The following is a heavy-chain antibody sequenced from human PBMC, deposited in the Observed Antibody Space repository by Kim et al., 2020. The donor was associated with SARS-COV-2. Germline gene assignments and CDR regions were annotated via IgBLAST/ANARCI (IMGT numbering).Heavy chain of an antibody. CDR3: ARDRRQVVITTGDAFDI. V-gene: IGHV4-39*07. CDR2: IYYSGST. D-gene: IGHD3-22*01. CDR1: GGSISSSSYY. Sequence: SETLSLTCTVSGGSISSSSYYWGWIRQPPGKGLEWIGSIYYSGSTYYNPSLKSRVTISVDTSKNQFSLKLSSVTAADTAVYYCARDRRQVVITTGDAFDIWGQGTMVTVSS. J-gene: IGHJ3*02.